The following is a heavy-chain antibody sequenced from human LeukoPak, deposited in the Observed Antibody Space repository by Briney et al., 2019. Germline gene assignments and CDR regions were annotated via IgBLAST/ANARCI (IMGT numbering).Heavy chain of an antibody. V-gene: IGHV4-59*08. Sequence: PSETLSLTCTVSGGSMSPCHWGWIRQPPGKGLEWTGYIYYSGSTNYNPSLKSRVTISVDTSKNQFSLKLSSVTAADTAVYYCVRRGRGSSWYDYWGQGTLVTVSS. J-gene: IGHJ4*02. CDR1: GGSMSPCH. CDR2: IYYSGST. CDR3: VRRGRGSSWYDY. D-gene: IGHD6-13*01.